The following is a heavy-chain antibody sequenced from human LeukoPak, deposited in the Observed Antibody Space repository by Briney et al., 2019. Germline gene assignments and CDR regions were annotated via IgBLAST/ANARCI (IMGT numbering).Heavy chain of an antibody. CDR3: ARDWGGYYFDY. Sequence: PSETLSLTCTVSGGSISSHYWSWIRQPPGKGLEWIGYIYYSGSTNYNPSLKSRVIISVDTSKNQFSLKLSSVTAAATAAYYCARDWGGYYFDYWGQGTLVTVSS. D-gene: IGHD3-16*01. V-gene: IGHV4-59*11. CDR2: IYYSGST. CDR1: GGSISSHY. J-gene: IGHJ4*02.